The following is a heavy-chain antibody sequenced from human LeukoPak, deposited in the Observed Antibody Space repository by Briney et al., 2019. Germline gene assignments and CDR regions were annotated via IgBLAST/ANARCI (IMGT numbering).Heavy chain of an antibody. CDR3: ARGRRDGYAIYYYYYYMDV. J-gene: IGHJ6*03. V-gene: IGHV4-59*01. CDR1: GGSISSYY. Sequence: PSETLSLTCSVFGGSISSYYWSWIRQPPGKGLEWIGYIYYSGSTNYNPSLKSRVTISVDTSKNQFSLKLSSVTAADTAVYYCARGRRDGYAIYYYYYYMDVWGKGTTVTISS. D-gene: IGHD5-24*01. CDR2: IYYSGST.